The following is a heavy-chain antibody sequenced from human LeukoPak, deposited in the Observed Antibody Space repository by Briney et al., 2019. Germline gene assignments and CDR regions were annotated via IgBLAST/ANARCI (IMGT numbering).Heavy chain of an antibody. CDR2: IYPGDSDT. Sequence: GESLKISCKGSGYSFTSYWIGWVRQLPGKGLDWMGIIYPGDSDTRYSPSFQGQVTISADKSISTAYLQWSSLKASDTAMYYCARRRLLVAFDIWGQGTMVTVSS. J-gene: IGHJ3*02. D-gene: IGHD2/OR15-2a*01. V-gene: IGHV5-51*01. CDR3: ARRRLLVAFDI. CDR1: GYSFTSYW.